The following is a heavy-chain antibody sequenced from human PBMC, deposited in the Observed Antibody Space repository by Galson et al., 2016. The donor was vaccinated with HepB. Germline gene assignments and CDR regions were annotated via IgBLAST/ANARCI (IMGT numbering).Heavy chain of an antibody. D-gene: IGHD6-19*01. V-gene: IGHV3-23*01. CDR3: VKDRSSRLSSRGWLVHDAFDL. CDR1: GFTFSGYE. J-gene: IGHJ3*01. CDR2: VGGGGGNT. Sequence: SLRLSCAASGFTFSGYEMAWVRQTPAKGLEWVSTVGGGGGNTHYADSVQGRFTISRDNSKNTLYLQMNSLTVEDTAVYFCVKDRSSRLSSRGWLVHDAFDLWGHGTTVIVSS.